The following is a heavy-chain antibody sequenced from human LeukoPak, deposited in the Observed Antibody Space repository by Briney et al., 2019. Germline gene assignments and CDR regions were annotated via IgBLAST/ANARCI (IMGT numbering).Heavy chain of an antibody. CDR1: GFTFSSYG. CDR2: ISGSGGST. CDR3: AREGGSGDFVLNY. V-gene: IGHV3-23*01. J-gene: IGHJ4*02. D-gene: IGHD4-17*01. Sequence: PGGTLRLSCAASGFTFSSYGMSWVRQAPGKGLEWVSAISGSGGSTYYADSAKGRFTISRDNSKNTLYLQMNSLTSEDTAVYYCAREGGSGDFVLNYWGQGTLVTVSS.